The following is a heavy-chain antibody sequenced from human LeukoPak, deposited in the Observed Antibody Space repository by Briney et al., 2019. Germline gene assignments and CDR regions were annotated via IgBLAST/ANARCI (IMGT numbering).Heavy chain of an antibody. CDR3: AGDDYYYDSSGYYLDY. V-gene: IGHV1-69*05. J-gene: IGHJ4*02. Sequence: SVKVSCKASGGTFNSYAISWVRQAPGQGLEWMGGIIPIFGTANYAQKFQGRVTITTDESTSTAYMELSSLRSEDTAVYYCAGDDYYYDSSGYYLDYWGQGTLVTVSS. CDR2: IIPIFGTA. D-gene: IGHD3-22*01. CDR1: GGTFNSYA.